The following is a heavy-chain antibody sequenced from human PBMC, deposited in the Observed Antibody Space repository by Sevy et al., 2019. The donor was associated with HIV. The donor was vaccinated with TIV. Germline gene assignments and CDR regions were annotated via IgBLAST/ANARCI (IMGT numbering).Heavy chain of an antibody. V-gene: IGHV1-69*06. CDR2: IIPIFGTA. CDR1: GGTFSSYA. Sequence: ASVKVSCKASGGTFSSYAISWVRQAPGQGLEWMGGIIPIFGTANYAQKFQGRVTITADKSTSTAYMELSSLRSEDTAVYYCATARKYGDPFYYYYYYMDVWGKGTTVTVSS. CDR3: ATARKYGDPFYYYYYYMDV. J-gene: IGHJ6*03. D-gene: IGHD4-17*01.